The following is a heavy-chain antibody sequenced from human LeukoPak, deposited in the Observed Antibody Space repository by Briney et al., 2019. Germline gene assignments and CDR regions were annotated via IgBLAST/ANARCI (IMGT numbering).Heavy chain of an antibody. Sequence: GGSLRLSCAASGFTFSDYYMSWIRQAPGKGLEWVSYISSGSTIYYADSVKGRFTISRDNAKNSLYLQMNSLRAEDTAVYYCASSVYGGKWGLYYFDYWGQGTLVTVSS. CDR3: ASSVYGGKWGLYYFDY. CDR1: GFTFSDYY. CDR2: ISSGSTI. V-gene: IGHV3-11*04. J-gene: IGHJ4*02. D-gene: IGHD4-23*01.